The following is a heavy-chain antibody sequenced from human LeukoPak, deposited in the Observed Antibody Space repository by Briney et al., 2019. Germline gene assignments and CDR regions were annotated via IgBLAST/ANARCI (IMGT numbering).Heavy chain of an antibody. V-gene: IGHV3-7*01. J-gene: IGHJ4*02. Sequence: PGGSLRLSCAASGFTFTTYWMSWVRQAPGQGLEWVANINQDGNEKYYVDSVKGRFTMSRDNAKNSLYLQMNSLSAEDTAVYYCVRGPGVSAVTTMYWGQGTLVTVSS. CDR2: INQDGNEK. D-gene: IGHD4-17*01. CDR1: GFTFTTYW. CDR3: VRGPGVSAVTTMY.